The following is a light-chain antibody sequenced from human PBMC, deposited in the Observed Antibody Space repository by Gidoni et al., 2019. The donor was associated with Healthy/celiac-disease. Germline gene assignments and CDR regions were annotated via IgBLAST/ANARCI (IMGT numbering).Light chain of an antibody. Sequence: DIQMTQSPSSLSASVGDRVTITCRASQSISSYFNWYQQKPGKAPKLLIYAASSLQSGVPSSFSGSGSGTDFTLTISSLQPEDFATYYCQQSDSTPYSFGQGTKLEIK. J-gene: IGKJ2*03. CDR2: AAS. V-gene: IGKV1-39*01. CDR1: QSISSY. CDR3: QQSDSTPYS.